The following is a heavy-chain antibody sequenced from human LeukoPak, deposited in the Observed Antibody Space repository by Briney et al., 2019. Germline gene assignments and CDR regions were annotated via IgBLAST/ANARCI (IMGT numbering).Heavy chain of an antibody. D-gene: IGHD1-26*01. CDR1: GGSISSYY. CDR3: ATCGGGSTAEYFQH. Sequence: SETLSLTCTVSGGSISSYYWSWIRQPPGKGLEWIGYIYYSGSTNYNPSLKSRVTISVDTSKNQFSLKLSSVTAADTAVYYCATCGGGSTAEYFQHWGQGTLVTVSS. V-gene: IGHV4-59*08. J-gene: IGHJ1*01. CDR2: IYYSGST.